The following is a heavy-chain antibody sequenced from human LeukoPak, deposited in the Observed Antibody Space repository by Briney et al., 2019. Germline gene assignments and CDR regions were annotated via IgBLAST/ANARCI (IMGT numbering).Heavy chain of an antibody. CDR2: ISHSGTT. CDR1: GGSISSGGYY. CDR3: ARDSYGDYRRNWYFDL. V-gene: IGHV4-31*03. D-gene: IGHD4-17*01. Sequence: SETLSLTCTVSGGSISSGGYYWSWIRQHPGKGLEWIGYISHSGTTYYSPYNPSLKSRVTISLDTSKNQFSLRLSSVTAADTAVYSCARDSYGDYRRNWYFDLWGRGTLVTVSS. J-gene: IGHJ2*01.